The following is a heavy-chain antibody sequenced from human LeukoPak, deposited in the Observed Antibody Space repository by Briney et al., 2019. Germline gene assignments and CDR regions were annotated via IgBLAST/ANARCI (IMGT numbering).Heavy chain of an antibody. V-gene: IGHV4-59*01. CDR1: GGSISSYY. CDR3: ARVAEMGSLDY. J-gene: IGHJ4*02. D-gene: IGHD5-24*01. Sequence: TPSETLSLTCTVSGGSISSYYWSWIRQPPGKGLEWIGYICYSGSTNYNPSLKSRVTISVDTSKNQFSLKLSSVTAADTAVYYCARVAEMGSLDYWGQGTLVTVSS. CDR2: ICYSGST.